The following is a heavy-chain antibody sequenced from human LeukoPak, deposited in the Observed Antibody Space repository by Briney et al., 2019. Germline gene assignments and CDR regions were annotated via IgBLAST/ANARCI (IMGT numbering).Heavy chain of an antibody. CDR3: ARERKPHGTSPVHPPPYYYGMDV. CDR1: GYTFTSYY. V-gene: IGHV1-46*01. Sequence: ASVKVSCKASGYTFTSYYMHWVRQAPGQGLEWMGIINPSGGSTSYAQKFQGRVTMTRDTSTSTVYMELSSLRSEDTAVYYCARERKPHGTSPVHPPPYYYGMDVWGQGTTVTVSS. J-gene: IGHJ6*02. D-gene: IGHD2-2*01. CDR2: INPSGGST.